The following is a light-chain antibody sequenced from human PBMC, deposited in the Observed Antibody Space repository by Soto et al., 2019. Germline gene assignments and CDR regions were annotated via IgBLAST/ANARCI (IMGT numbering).Light chain of an antibody. CDR1: QSVSSSY. CDR2: DAS. Sequence: EIVLTQSPGTLSLSTGERATLSCRASQSVSSSYLAWYQQKPGQAPRLLIYDASRATGIPDRFSASGSGTDFTLTITRLEPEDFAVYYCQHYGTSALFGPGTKVDI. V-gene: IGKV3-20*01. CDR3: QHYGTSAL. J-gene: IGKJ3*01.